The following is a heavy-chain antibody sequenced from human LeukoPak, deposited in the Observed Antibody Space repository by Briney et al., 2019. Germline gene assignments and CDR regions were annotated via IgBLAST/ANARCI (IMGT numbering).Heavy chain of an antibody. CDR3: ARQLRYYDSSGYGTNDY. V-gene: IGHV5-51*01. Sequence: GESLKISCNGSGYSFTSYWIGWVRQMPGKGLEWMGIIYPGDSDTRYSPSFQGQVTISADKSISTAYLQWSSLKASDTAMYYCARQLRYYDSSGYGTNDYWGQGTLVTVSS. CDR2: IYPGDSDT. CDR1: GYSFTSYW. J-gene: IGHJ4*02. D-gene: IGHD3-22*01.